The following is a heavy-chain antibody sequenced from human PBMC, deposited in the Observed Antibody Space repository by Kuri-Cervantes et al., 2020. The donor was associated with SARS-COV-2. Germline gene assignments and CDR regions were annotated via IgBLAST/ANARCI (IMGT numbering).Heavy chain of an antibody. CDR1: GYTFTRYG. V-gene: IGHV1-18*04. CDR2: ISAYNGNT. Sequence: ASVKVSCKASGYTFTRYGISWVRQAPGQGLEWMGWISAYNGNTNYAQKFQGRVTMTTDTSTSTAYMELRSLRSDDAAVYYCAEWPGDGYNWNYSPLFDYWGQGTLVTVSS. J-gene: IGHJ4*02. CDR3: AEWPGDGYNWNYSPLFDY. D-gene: IGHD1-7*01.